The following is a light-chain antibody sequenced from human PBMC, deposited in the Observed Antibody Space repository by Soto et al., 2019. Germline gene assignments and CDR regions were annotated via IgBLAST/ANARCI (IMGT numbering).Light chain of an antibody. J-gene: IGLJ1*01. CDR1: SSDVGGYNY. Sequence: QSVLTQPPSASGSPGQSVAISCTGTSSDVGGYNYVSWYQLHPGKAPKLMIYEVNMRPSGVPDRFSGSKSGNTASLTVSGLQAEDEADYYCSSYAGSKDYVFGTGTKVTVL. CDR3: SSYAGSKDYV. CDR2: EVN. V-gene: IGLV2-8*01.